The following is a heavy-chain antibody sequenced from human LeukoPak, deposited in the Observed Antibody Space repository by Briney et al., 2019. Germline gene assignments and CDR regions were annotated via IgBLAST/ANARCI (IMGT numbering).Heavy chain of an antibody. J-gene: IGHJ4*02. CDR2: ISGSGGGT. D-gene: IGHD3-10*01. CDR3: SKDRTTSGGAEGY. CDR1: GFTFSSYW. Sequence: QPGGSLRLSCAASGFTFSSYWMHWVRPAPGKGLEWVSGISGSGGGTYYADSVKGRFTISRDNSKNTLYLQMNSLRAEDTAIYYCSKDRTTSGGAEGYWGQGTLVTVSA. V-gene: IGHV3-23*01.